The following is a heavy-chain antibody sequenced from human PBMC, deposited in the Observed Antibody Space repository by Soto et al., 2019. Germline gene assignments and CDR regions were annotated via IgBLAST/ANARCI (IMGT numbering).Heavy chain of an antibody. D-gene: IGHD5-12*01. J-gene: IGHJ3*01. V-gene: IGHV3-23*01. Sequence: GGSLRLSCAASGFIFTNYAMNWVRQAPGKGLEWASVIGGRGNSPYYADSVQGRFTISRDNSKNTLSLQMSSLPADDTAIYYCVREGRGSFDFWGRGTMVTVSS. CDR2: IGGRGNSP. CDR1: GFIFTNYA. CDR3: VREGRGSFDF.